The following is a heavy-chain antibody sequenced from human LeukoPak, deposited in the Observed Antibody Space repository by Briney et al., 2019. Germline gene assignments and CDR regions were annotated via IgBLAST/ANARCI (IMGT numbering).Heavy chain of an antibody. CDR2: INPNSGGT. Sequence: ASVKVSCXASGYTFTGYYMHWVRQAHGQGLEWMERINPNSGGTNYAQKFQGRVTMTRDTSISTAYMELSRLRSDDTAVYYCARDWGLGWGALTGGKSDYYYMDVWGKGTTVTVSS. J-gene: IGHJ6*03. CDR3: ARDWGLGWGALTGGKSDYYYMDV. V-gene: IGHV1-2*06. CDR1: GYTFTGYY. D-gene: IGHD7-27*01.